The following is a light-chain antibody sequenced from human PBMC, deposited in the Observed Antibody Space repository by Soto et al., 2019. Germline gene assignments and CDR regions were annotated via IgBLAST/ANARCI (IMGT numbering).Light chain of an antibody. CDR3: SSYTSSSPPYV. CDR1: GSDVGSYNR. CDR2: EVS. V-gene: IGLV2-18*02. Sequence: QSALTQPPSVSGSPGQSVTISCTGTGSDVGSYNRVSWYQQPPGTAPKLMIYEVSNRPSGVPDRFSGSKSGNTASLTISGLQAEDEADYYCSSYTSSSPPYVFGTGTKVTVL. J-gene: IGLJ1*01.